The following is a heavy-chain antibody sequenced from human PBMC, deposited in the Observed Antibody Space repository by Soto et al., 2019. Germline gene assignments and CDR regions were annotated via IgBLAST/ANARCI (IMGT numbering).Heavy chain of an antibody. CDR3: AYLAVCDMWSDSSHKGLGP. CDR1: GFTFSSYA. V-gene: IGHV3-23*01. J-gene: IGHJ5*02. Sequence: EVQLLESGGGLVQPGGSLRLSCAASGFTFSSYAMSWVRQAPGKGLEWVSAISASGGSTYYADSAKARFTISRAHSKNALYLQINCSRADDSAVYYCAYLAVCDMWSDSSHKGLGPWGQGNVVSVSS. CDR2: ISASGGST. D-gene: IGHD3-3*01.